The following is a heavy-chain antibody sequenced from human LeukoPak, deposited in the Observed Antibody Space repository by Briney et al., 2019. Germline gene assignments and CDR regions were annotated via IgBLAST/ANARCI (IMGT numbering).Heavy chain of an antibody. V-gene: IGHV3-74*01. CDR1: GFTFSSYW. CDR2: INSDGSST. Sequence: GSLRLSCAASGFTFSSYWMHWVRQAPGKGLVWVSRINSDGSSTSYADSVKGRFTISRDNAKNTLYLQMNSLRAEDTAVYYCARGVRTSSGYGSGIWGQGTMVTVPS. CDR3: ARGVRTSSGYGSGI. J-gene: IGHJ3*02. D-gene: IGHD5-12*01.